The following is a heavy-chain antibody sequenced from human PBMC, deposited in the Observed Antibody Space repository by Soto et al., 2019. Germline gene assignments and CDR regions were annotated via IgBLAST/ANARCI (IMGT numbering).Heavy chain of an antibody. CDR2: IYHSGTT. V-gene: IGHV4-38-2*01. CDR1: GGSIISNYW. D-gene: IGHD5-12*01. J-gene: IGHJ4*02. Sequence: SETLSLTCAVSGGSIISNYWWAWIRQSPGEGLVWIGSIYHSGTTYYNPSLESRVIISVDTSESRFTLRLSSVTAADSAVYSCARGIGYYFGSWGQGTLVTVYS. CDR3: ARGIGYYFGS.